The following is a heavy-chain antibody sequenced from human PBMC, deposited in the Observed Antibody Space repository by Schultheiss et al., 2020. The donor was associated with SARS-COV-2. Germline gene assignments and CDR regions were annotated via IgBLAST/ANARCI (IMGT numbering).Heavy chain of an antibody. J-gene: IGHJ4*02. D-gene: IGHD4-23*01. V-gene: IGHV3-74*01. CDR2: INSDGSST. CDR3: ARNSEFDH. CDR1: GFTFSSYW. Sequence: GESLKISCAASGFTFSSYWMHWVRQAPGKGLVWVSRINSDGSSTSYADSVKGRFTISRDNAKNTLYLQMNSLRPEDAAVYYCARNSEFDHWGQGTLVTVSS.